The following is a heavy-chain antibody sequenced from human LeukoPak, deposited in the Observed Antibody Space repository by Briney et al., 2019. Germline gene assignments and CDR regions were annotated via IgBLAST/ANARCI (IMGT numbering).Heavy chain of an antibody. CDR3: ARGSRFGYYYGMDV. V-gene: IGHV1-18*04. CDR1: GYTFTGYY. J-gene: IGHJ6*02. D-gene: IGHD3-10*01. CDR2: ISAYNGNT. Sequence: GASVKVSCKASGYTFTGYYMHWVRQPPGQGLEWMGWISAYNGNTNYAQKLQGRVTMTTDTSTSTAYMELRSLRSDDTAVYYCARGSRFGYYYGMDVWGQGTTVTVSS.